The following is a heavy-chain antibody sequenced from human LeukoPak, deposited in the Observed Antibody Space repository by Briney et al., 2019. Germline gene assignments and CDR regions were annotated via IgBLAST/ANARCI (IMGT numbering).Heavy chain of an antibody. J-gene: IGHJ4*02. CDR2: ISNDGNNK. CDR3: ARGPTPGWLSM. Sequence: PGRSLRLSCAASGFSFTSYAMHWVRQTPGKGLEWVAVISNDGNNKYYADSVKGRFTISRHNSKNTLYLQMNSLRAEDTAVYYCARGPTPGWLSMWGQGTLVTVSS. V-gene: IGHV3-30*14. CDR1: GFSFTSYA. D-gene: IGHD3-22*01.